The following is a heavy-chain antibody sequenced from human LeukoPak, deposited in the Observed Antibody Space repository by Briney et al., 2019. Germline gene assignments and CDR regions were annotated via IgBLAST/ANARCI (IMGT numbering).Heavy chain of an antibody. J-gene: IGHJ4*02. V-gene: IGHV3-30*18. D-gene: IGHD3-10*01. CDR2: ISNDGSNK. CDR1: GFTFSSYG. Sequence: PGGSLRLSCVASGFTFSSYGMHWVRQAPGKGLEWVAVISNDGSNKYYADSVKGRFTISRDNSKNTLYLQMNSLSAEDTAVYYCAKEVRESAWFYFDYWGQGTLATVSS. CDR3: AKEVRESAWFYFDY.